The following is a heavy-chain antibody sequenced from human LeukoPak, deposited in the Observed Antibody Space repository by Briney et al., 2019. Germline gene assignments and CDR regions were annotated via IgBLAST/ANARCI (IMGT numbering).Heavy chain of an antibody. CDR3: ATPYSSGWLPHDAFDI. J-gene: IGHJ3*02. D-gene: IGHD6-19*01. CDR2: IFPSGGEI. CDR1: GFTFSTFA. V-gene: IGHV3-23*01. Sequence: GRSLRLSCAASGFTFSTFAMIWVRQPPGKGLEWVSSIFPSGGEIHYADSVRGRLTISRDNSKSTLSLQMNSLRAEDTAIYYCATPYSSGWLPHDAFDIWGQGTMVTVSS.